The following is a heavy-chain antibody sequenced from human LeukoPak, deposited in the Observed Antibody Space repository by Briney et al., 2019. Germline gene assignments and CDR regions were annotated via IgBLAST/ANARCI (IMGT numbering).Heavy chain of an antibody. CDR1: GGSFSGYY. J-gene: IGHJ5*02. CDR3: ARRRVPAAIWDIRETTRFDP. CDR2: INHSGST. Sequence: SETLSLTCADGGSFSGYYWSWIRQPPGKGLEWIGEINHSGSTNYNPSLKSRVTISVDTSKNQFSLKLSSVTAADTAVYYCARRRVPAAIWDIRETTRFDPWSQGTLVTVSS. D-gene: IGHD2-2*01. V-gene: IGHV4-34*01.